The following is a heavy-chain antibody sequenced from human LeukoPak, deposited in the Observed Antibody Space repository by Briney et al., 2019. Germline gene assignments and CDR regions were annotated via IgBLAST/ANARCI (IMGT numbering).Heavy chain of an antibody. CDR1: GFTFSSYW. V-gene: IGHV3-74*01. CDR3: ARVGYYYDSGGYYLKVFDY. J-gene: IGHJ4*02. CDR2: INSDGSST. Sequence: PGGSLRLSCAASGFTFSSYWMHWVRQAPGKGLVWVSRINSDGSSTSYADSVKGRFTISRDNAKNTLYLQMNSLRAEDTAVYYCARVGYYYDSGGYYLKVFDYWGQGTLVTVSS. D-gene: IGHD3-22*01.